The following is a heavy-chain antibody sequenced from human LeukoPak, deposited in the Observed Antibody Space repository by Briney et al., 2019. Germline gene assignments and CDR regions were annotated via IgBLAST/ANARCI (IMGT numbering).Heavy chain of an antibody. D-gene: IGHD2-15*01. CDR3: VREGGGSCSGGSCFRFDP. J-gene: IGHJ5*02. V-gene: IGHV1-46*01. CDR2: IHPDGGGT. Sequence: ASVKVSCKASGFTLTKYYMHWVRHAPGQGPEWMGAIHPDGGGTSYAPNFQGRVTMTRSTGAVFMELAGLTYDDTAVYYCVREGGGSCSGGSCFRFDPWGREPWSPSPQ. CDR1: GFTLTKYY.